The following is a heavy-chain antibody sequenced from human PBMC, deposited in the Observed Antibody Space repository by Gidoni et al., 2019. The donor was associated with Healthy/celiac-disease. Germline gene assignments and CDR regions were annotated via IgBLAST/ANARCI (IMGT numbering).Heavy chain of an antibody. CDR3: ARGVVVAATLHTNWFDP. J-gene: IGHJ5*02. D-gene: IGHD2-15*01. CDR1: GYTFTGHY. Sequence: QVQLVQSGAEVKKPGASVHVSCKASGYTFTGHYMHWVRQAPGQGLEWMGWINPNSCGTNYAQKFQGRVTMTRDTSISTAYMELSRLRSDDTAVYYCARGVVVAATLHTNWFDPWGQGTLVTVSS. CDR2: INPNSCGT. V-gene: IGHV1-2*02.